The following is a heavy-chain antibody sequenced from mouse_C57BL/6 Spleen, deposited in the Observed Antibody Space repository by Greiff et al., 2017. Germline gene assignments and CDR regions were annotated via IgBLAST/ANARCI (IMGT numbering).Heavy chain of an antibody. D-gene: IGHD1-1*01. Sequence: QVQLQQSGAELARPGASVKMSCKASGYTFTSYTMHWVKQRPGQGLEWIGYINPSSGYTKYNQKFKDKATLTADKSSSTAYMQLSSLTSEDSAVYDCARGVITTVVEEGFAYWGQGTLVTVSA. CDR3: ARGVITTVVEEGFAY. V-gene: IGHV1-4*01. J-gene: IGHJ3*01. CDR2: INPSSGYT. CDR1: GYTFTSYT.